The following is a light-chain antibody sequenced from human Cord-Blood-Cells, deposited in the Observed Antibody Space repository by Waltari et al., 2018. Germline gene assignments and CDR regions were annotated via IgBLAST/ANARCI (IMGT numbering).Light chain of an antibody. V-gene: IGKV3-15*01. J-gene: IGKJ2*01. CDR1: QSFSSN. CDR3: QQYNNWPYT. Sequence: EIVMTQSPATLSVSPGERATLSCRASQSFSSNFAWYQQKPGQAPRLLIYGASTRATGIPARFSGSGSGTEFTLTISSLQSEDFAVYYCQQYNNWPYTFGQGTKLEIK. CDR2: GAS.